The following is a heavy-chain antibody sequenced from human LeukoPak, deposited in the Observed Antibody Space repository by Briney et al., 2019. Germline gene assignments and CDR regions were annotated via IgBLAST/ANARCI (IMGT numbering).Heavy chain of an antibody. J-gene: IGHJ4*02. Sequence: GGSLRLSCAVSGFTFSSYAMSWVRQAPGKGLEWVSAISGSGGSTYYADSVKGRFTISRDNSKNTLYLQMNSLRAEDTAVYYCAKKSGDIAATKKKHFDYWGQGTLVTVSS. V-gene: IGHV3-23*01. CDR1: GFTFSSYA. CDR2: ISGSGGST. D-gene: IGHD5-12*01. CDR3: AKKSGDIAATKKKHFDY.